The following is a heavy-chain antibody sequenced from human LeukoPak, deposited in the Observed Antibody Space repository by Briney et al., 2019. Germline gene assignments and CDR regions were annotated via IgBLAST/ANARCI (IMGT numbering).Heavy chain of an antibody. CDR2: INHSGST. CDR3: ARRSSCSGGSCYLTDYYYYYYMDV. Sequence: SETLSLTCAVYGGSFSGYYWSWIRQPPGKGLEWIGEINHSGSTNYNPSLKSRVTISVDTSKNQFSLKLSSVTAADTAVYYCARRSSCSGGSCYLTDYYYYYYMDVWGKGTTVTISS. J-gene: IGHJ6*03. D-gene: IGHD2-15*01. V-gene: IGHV4-34*01. CDR1: GGSFSGYY.